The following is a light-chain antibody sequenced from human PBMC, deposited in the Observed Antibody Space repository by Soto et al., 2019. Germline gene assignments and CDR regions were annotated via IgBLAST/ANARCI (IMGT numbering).Light chain of an antibody. CDR2: NAS. CDR3: HKYDSVPLS. Sequence: DIQMTQSPPSLSTSVGDRVTISCQASQGITNSLNWFQQTPGKAPKVLIYNASNLETGVPSRFSGSESGTDFSITISGLQPEDTATYYCHKYDSVPLSFGGRTKVEIK. CDR1: QGITNS. V-gene: IGKV1-33*01. J-gene: IGKJ4*01.